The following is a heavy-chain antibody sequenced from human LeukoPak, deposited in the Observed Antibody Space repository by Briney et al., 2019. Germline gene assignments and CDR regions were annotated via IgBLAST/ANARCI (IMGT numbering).Heavy chain of an antibody. CDR3: ARQISSSWYY. CDR1: GYSFSNNW. V-gene: IGHV5-51*01. CDR2: IYPGDSDT. D-gene: IGHD6-13*01. Sequence: GESLKISCKGSGYSFSNNWIGWVRQMPGKGLEWMGNIYPGDSDTRYSPSFQGQVTISADKSISTAYLQWSSLKASDTAMYYCARQISSSWYYWGQGTLVTVSS. J-gene: IGHJ4*02.